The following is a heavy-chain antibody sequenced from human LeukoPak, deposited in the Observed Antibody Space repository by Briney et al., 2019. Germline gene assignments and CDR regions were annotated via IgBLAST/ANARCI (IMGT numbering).Heavy chain of an antibody. V-gene: IGHV4-59*01. Sequence: SETLSLTCTVSGVSISTYYWSWIRQHPGKGLEWIGYIYYSGNTNYNPSLKSRVTISVDTSKNQFSLKLSSVTAADTAVYYCARAYTSWSFDYWGQGTLVTVSS. J-gene: IGHJ4*02. D-gene: IGHD2-2*02. CDR3: ARAYTSWSFDY. CDR2: IYYSGNT. CDR1: GVSISTYY.